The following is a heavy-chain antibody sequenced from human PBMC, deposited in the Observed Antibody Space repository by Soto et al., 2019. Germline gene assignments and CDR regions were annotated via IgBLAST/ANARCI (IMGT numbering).Heavy chain of an antibody. V-gene: IGHV1-46*01. CDR1: GYTFTDYY. CDR2: INPSGGST. J-gene: IGHJ4*02. D-gene: IGHD3-22*01. CDR3: ANGGSYYQAFDY. Sequence: ASVKVSCKASGYTFTDYYIHWVRQAPGQGLEWMGIINPSGGSTTYAQKFQGRVTMTMDTSTSTVYMELSSLRSEDTAVYYCANGGSYYQAFDYWGQGTMVIVSS.